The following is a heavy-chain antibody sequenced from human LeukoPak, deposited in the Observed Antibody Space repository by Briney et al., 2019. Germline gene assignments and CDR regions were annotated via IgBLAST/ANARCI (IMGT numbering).Heavy chain of an antibody. CDR2: ISAYNGNT. Sequence: ASVKVSCKASGYTFTSYGISWVRQAPGQGLEWMGWISAYNGNTNYAQKLQGRVTMTTDTSTSTAYMELRSLRSDDTAVYYCARDWGCSSTSCSVEGIYYYYMDVWGKGTTVTISS. D-gene: IGHD2-2*01. V-gene: IGHV1-18*01. CDR3: ARDWGCSSTSCSVEGIYYYYMDV. CDR1: GYTFTSYG. J-gene: IGHJ6*03.